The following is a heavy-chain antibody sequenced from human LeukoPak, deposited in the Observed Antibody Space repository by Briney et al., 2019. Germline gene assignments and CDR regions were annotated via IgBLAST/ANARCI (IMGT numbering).Heavy chain of an antibody. D-gene: IGHD7-27*01. CDR3: ARAHPNWGSSGGNYYYYYGMDV. V-gene: IGHV4-59*01. Sequence: PSETLSLTCTVSGGFISSYYWSWIRQPPGKGLEWIGYIYYSGSTNYNPSLKSRVTISVDTSKNQFSLKLSSVTAADTAVYYCARAHPNWGSSGGNYYYYYGMDVWGQGTTVTVSS. J-gene: IGHJ6*02. CDR2: IYYSGST. CDR1: GGFISSYY.